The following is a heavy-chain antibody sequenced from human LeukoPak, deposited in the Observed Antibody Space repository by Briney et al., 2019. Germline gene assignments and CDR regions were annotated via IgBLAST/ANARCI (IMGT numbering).Heavy chain of an antibody. Sequence: SETLSLTCTVSGGSISSSSYYWGWMRQPPGKGREWIGSIYYSGSTYYNPSLKSRVTISVDTSKNQFSLKLSSVTAADTAVYYCARQYSSSWYEFAFDIWGQGTMVTVSS. CDR2: IYYSGST. V-gene: IGHV4-39*01. J-gene: IGHJ3*02. CDR1: GGSISSSSYY. D-gene: IGHD6-13*01. CDR3: ARQYSSSWYEFAFDI.